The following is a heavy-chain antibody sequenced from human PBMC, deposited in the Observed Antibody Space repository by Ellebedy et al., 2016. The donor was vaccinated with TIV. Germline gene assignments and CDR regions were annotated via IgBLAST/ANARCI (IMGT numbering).Heavy chain of an antibody. CDR1: GYTFTSYG. D-gene: IGHD1-14*01. V-gene: IGHV1-18*04. J-gene: IGHJ6*02. Sequence: AASVKVSCKASGYTFTSYGISWVRQAPGQGLEWMGWISAYNGNTNYAQKLQGRVTMTTDTSTSTAYMELRSLRSDDTAVYYCASGASEPSDDYYGMDVWGQGTTVTVSS. CDR3: ASGASEPSDDYYGMDV. CDR2: ISAYNGNT.